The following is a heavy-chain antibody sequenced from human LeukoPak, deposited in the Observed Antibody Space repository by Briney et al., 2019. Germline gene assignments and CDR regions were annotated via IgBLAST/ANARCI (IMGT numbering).Heavy chain of an antibody. CDR2: ISGSGGST. CDR1: GFTFRSYA. D-gene: IGHD6-19*01. V-gene: IGHV3-23*01. Sequence: GGSLRLSCAASGFTFRSYAMTWVRQAPGQGLEWVSAISGSGGSTYYADSVKGRFIISRDNSKNTLYLQMNSLRAEDTAVYYCAKDSSGWSKDYWGQGTLVTVSS. CDR3: AKDSSGWSKDY. J-gene: IGHJ4*02.